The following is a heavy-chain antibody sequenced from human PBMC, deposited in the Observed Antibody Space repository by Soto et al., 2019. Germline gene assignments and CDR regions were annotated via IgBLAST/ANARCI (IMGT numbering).Heavy chain of an antibody. CDR1: GFTFDDYA. Sequence: EVQLVESGRGLVQPGRSLRFSCAASGFTFDDYAMHWVRQAPGKGLEWVSGISWNSGSIGYADSVKGRFTISRDNAKNSLYLQMNSLRAEDTALYYCAKDLRRIWGGYFDYWGQGTLVTVSS. CDR3: AKDLRRIWGGYFDY. V-gene: IGHV3-9*01. D-gene: IGHD1-26*01. CDR2: ISWNSGSI. J-gene: IGHJ4*02.